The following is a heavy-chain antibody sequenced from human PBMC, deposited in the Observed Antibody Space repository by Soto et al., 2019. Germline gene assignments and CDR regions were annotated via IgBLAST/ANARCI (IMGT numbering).Heavy chain of an antibody. Sequence: GASVKVSCKASGGTFSSYTISWLRQAPAQGLEWMGRIIPILGIANYAQKFQGRVTITADKSTSTAYMELSSLRSEDTAVYYCAREVTMVRGAITPYYMDVWGQGTTVTVSS. CDR2: IIPILGIA. CDR1: GGTFSSYT. D-gene: IGHD3-10*01. V-gene: IGHV1-69*04. J-gene: IGHJ6*03. CDR3: AREVTMVRGAITPYYMDV.